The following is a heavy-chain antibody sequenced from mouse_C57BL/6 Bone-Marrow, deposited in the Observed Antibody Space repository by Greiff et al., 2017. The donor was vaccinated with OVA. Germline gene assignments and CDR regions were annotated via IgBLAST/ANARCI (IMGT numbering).Heavy chain of an antibody. CDR3: AHYGSRLYLHY. J-gene: IGHJ2*02. D-gene: IGHD1-1*01. CDR1: GYTFTNYW. CDR2: IAPSDSYI. Sequence: QVQLKQPGAELVRPGTSVKLSCKASGYTFTNYWMHWVKQRPGQGLEWIGVIAPSDSYINYNQKFKGRATLTVDTSSSTAYMHTSSLTSEDSAVYYCAHYGSRLYLHYWGQGTSLTVSS. V-gene: IGHV1-59*01.